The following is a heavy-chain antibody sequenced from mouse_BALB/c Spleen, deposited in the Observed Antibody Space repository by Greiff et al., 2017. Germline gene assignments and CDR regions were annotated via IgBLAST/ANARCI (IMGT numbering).Heavy chain of an antibody. V-gene: IGHV14-3*02. CDR3: DRPFYYDYFAY. D-gene: IGHD2-4*01. J-gene: IGHJ3*01. CDR2: IDPANGNT. Sequence: VQLQQSGAELVKPGASVKLSCTASGFNIKDTYMHWVKQRPEQGLEWIGRIDPANGNTKYDPKFQGKATITADTSSNTAYLQLSSLTSEDTAVYYCDRPFYYDYFAYWGQGTLVTVSA. CDR1: GFNIKDTY.